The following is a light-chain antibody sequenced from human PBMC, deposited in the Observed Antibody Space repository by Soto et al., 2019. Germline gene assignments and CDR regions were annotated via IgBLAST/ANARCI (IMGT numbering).Light chain of an antibody. CDR1: QSVSSN. CDR2: GAS. J-gene: IGKJ3*01. Sequence: EIVLTQSPATLSVSPGERATLSCRASQSVSSNLAWYQQKPGQAPRLLIYGASTRDTGIPARFSGSGSGTEFTLTISSLQSEDFAVYYCQQYNNWEFTFGPGTKVDIK. CDR3: QQYNNWEFT. V-gene: IGKV3-15*01.